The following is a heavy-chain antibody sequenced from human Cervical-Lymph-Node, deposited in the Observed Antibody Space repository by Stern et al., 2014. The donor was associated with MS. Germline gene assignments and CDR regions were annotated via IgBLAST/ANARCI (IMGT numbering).Heavy chain of an antibody. V-gene: IGHV2-70*04. CDR3: ARMGDAFDI. CDR2: LDWDVDN. Sequence: QVTLRESGPALVKPTQTLTLTCTFSGFSLSPSGMRVSWIRQPPGKALEWLARLDWDVDNISSTSLKARANISKDTSKSQVVLTMTNMDPVDTATYYCARMGDAFDIWGQGTMVTVSS. J-gene: IGHJ3*02. CDR1: GFSLSPSGMR.